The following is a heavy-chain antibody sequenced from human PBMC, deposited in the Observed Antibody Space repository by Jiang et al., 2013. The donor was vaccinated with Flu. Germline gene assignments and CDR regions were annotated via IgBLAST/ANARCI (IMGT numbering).Heavy chain of an antibody. J-gene: IGHJ4*02. V-gene: IGHV3-48*03. CDR2: ISSSGSPI. CDR1: GFTFSGYE. Sequence: VQLLESGGDLVQPGGSLRLSCVVSGFTFSGYEMNWVRQAPGKGLEWVSYISSSGSPIYYADSVKGRFTISRDNAKNSLYLQMNNLRADDTAVYYCARDGYCSGGSCAESPGILAYWGQGTLVTVSS. CDR3: ARDGYCSGGSCAESPGILAY. D-gene: IGHD2-15*01.